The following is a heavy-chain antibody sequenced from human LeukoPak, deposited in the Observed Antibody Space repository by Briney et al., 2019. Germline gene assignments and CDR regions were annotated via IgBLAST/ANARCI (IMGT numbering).Heavy chain of an antibody. V-gene: IGHV3-66*01. D-gene: IGHD3-22*01. CDR3: ARDDYDSSGEGY. J-gene: IGHJ4*02. CDR2: IYSGGST. Sequence: PGGSLRLSCAASGFTFSSYEMNWVRQAPGKGLEWVSVIYSGGSTYYADSVKGRFTISRDNSKNTLYLQMNSLRAEDTAVYYCARDDYDSSGEGYWGQGTLVTVSS. CDR1: GFTFSSYE.